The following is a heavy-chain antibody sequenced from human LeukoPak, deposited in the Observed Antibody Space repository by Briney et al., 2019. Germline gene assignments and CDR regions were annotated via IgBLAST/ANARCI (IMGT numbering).Heavy chain of an antibody. V-gene: IGHV4-30-4*08. CDR1: GGSISSGDYY. CDR3: ARVNYDYVWGSYRFGYFDY. J-gene: IGHJ4*02. D-gene: IGHD3-16*02. Sequence: SQTLSLTCTVSGGSISSGDYYWSWIRQPPGKGLEWIGYIYYSGSTYYNPSLKSRVTISVDTSKNQFSLKLSSVTAADTAVYYCARVNYDYVWGSYRFGYFDYWGQGTLVTVSS. CDR2: IYYSGST.